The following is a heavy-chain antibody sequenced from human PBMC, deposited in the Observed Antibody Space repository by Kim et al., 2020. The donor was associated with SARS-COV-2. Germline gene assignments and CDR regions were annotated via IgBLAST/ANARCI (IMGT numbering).Heavy chain of an antibody. D-gene: IGHD2-15*01. Sequence: GGSLRLSCAASAFSFSDYGMLWVRHAPGKGLDWVALISGDGNDRYYADSVKGRFTISRDNSKNTLFLQMNSLRTDDTSVYYCATIQTGHYGGNPRRGYWGPGTLVAVSS. CDR3: ATIQTGHYGGNPRRGY. CDR1: AFSFSDYG. J-gene: IGHJ4*02. CDR2: ISGDGNDR. V-gene: IGHV3-30*03.